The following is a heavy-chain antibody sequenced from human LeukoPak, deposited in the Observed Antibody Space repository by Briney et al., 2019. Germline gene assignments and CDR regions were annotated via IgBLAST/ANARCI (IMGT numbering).Heavy chain of an antibody. J-gene: IGHJ4*02. Sequence: SETLSLTCPVSGGSISTYYWSWIRQPAGKGLEWIGRIYTSGSTHYNPSLKSRVTMSVDTSKNQFSLKLNSVTAADTAVYYCAREDCSGGSCYVDYWGQGTLVTVSS. CDR2: IYTSGST. V-gene: IGHV4-4*07. CDR3: AREDCSGGSCYVDY. CDR1: GGSISTYY. D-gene: IGHD2-15*01.